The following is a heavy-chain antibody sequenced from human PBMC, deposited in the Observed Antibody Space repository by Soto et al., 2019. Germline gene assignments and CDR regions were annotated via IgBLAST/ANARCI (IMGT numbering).Heavy chain of an antibody. CDR2: IYYSGST. CDR3: ARHVLRYFDRPGGDY. V-gene: IGHV4-39*01. J-gene: IGHJ4*02. CDR1: GGSISSSSYY. Sequence: QLQLQESGPGLVKPSETLSLTCTVSGGSISSSSYYWGWIRQPPGKGLEWIGSIYYSGSTYYNPSLKSRVTLSVDTSNNQFSLTLSSVTAADTAVYYCARHVLRYFDRPGGDYWGQGTLVTVSS. D-gene: IGHD3-9*01.